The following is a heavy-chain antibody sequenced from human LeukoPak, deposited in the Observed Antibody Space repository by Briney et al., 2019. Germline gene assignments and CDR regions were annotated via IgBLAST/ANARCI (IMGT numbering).Heavy chain of an antibody. CDR1: GGSISSYY. CDR3: ARHRGSYYDRGAFDI. V-gene: IGHV4-4*09. J-gene: IGHJ3*02. D-gene: IGHD3-22*01. CDR2: IYTSGST. Sequence: SETLSLTCTVSGGSISSYYWSWIRQPPGKGLEWIGYIYTSGSTNYNPPLKSRVTISVDTSKNQFSLKLSSVTAADTAVYYCARHRGSYYDRGAFDIWGQGTMVTVSS.